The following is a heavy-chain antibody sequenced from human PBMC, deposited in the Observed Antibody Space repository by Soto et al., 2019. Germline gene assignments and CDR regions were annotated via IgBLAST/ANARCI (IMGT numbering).Heavy chain of an antibody. CDR3: AHRRERDSSGENFGS. CDR1: WFSLNTNRLG. D-gene: IGHD6-19*01. V-gene: IGHV2-5*02. Sequence: QITLKESGPTLVPPTQTLTLTRTFSWFSLNTNRLGVGWIRQPPGKALEWLAPIYWDDDKRYSPSLKSSLTITTDTPKNQVVLTMTDIDPVDTATYYCAHRRERDSSGENFGSCGQGSLVIVSS. J-gene: IGHJ5*01. CDR2: IYWDDDK.